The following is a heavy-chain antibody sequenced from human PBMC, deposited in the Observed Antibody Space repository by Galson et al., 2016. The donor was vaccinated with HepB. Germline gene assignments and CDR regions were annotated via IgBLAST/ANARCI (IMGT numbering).Heavy chain of an antibody. CDR2: VNHHGAT. V-gene: IGHV4-34*01. Sequence: SETLSLTCAVSGGSFNDYYWTWVRQPPGKGLEWIGEVNHHGATNDNPSLKSRVTISADTSKKQFSLRLSSVTAADTAVYYCARAVVVASSFYYYYGMDVWGQGTTVTVSS. CDR1: GGSFNDYY. J-gene: IGHJ6*02. CDR3: ARAVVVASSFYYYYGMDV. D-gene: IGHD2-21*01.